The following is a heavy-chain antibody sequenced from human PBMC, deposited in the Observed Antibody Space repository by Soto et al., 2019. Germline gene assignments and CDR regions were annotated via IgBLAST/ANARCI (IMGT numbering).Heavy chain of an antibody. CDR1: GVTVNSYA. CDR2: IIPLFGTA. CDR3: AGFGYSKGYAY. D-gene: IGHD5-18*01. Sequence: QVQLEQSGAEVKKPGSSVNVTCKASGVTVNSYAIIWVRQAPGQGLEWMGSIIPLFGTANSAQKFRDRVTITADKSTSTAYMEVTSLRSEDTAVHYCAGFGYSKGYAYWGQGTLVTVSS. J-gene: IGHJ4*02. V-gene: IGHV1-69*06.